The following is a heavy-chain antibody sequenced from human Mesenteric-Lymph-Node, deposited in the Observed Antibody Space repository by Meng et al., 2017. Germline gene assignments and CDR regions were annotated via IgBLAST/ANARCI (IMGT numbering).Heavy chain of an antibody. CDR3: AKSVGDF. Sequence: EVLLVESGGGLVKRGGSLRLFCAASGFTFSSYRMNWVRQAPGKGLEWVAYISSSSSYIYYADSVKGRFTISRDNAKNSLFLQMNSLGAEDTAVYYCAKSVGDFWGQGTLVTVSS. CDR2: ISSSSSYI. V-gene: IGHV3-21*01. CDR1: GFTFSSYR. J-gene: IGHJ4*02. D-gene: IGHD1-26*01.